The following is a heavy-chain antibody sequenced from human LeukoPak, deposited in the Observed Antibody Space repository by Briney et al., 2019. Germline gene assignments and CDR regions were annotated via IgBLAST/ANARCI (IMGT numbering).Heavy chain of an antibody. CDR1: GFTFSNYA. CDR2: LSGSGGDT. V-gene: IGHV3-23*01. CDR3: AKDLWYFGMDV. Sequence: PGGSLRLSCAASGFTFSNYAMSWVRQAPGKGLERVSSLSGSGGDTYYADSVKGRFTISRDNSKNTLYLQMNSLRAEDTAIYYCAKDLWYFGMDVWGQGTTVTVSS. D-gene: IGHD3-16*01. J-gene: IGHJ6*02.